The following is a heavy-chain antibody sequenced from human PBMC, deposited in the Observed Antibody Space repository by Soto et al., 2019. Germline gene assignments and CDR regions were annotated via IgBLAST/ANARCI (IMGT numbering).Heavy chain of an antibody. Sequence: QVQLVESGGGVVQPGRSLRLSCAASGFTFSSYAMHWVRQAPGKGLEWVAVISYDGSNKYYADSVKGRFTISRDNSKNTLYLQMNSLRAEDTAVYYCARSLSGSYYNYDAFDIWCQGTMVTVSS. CDR3: ARSLSGSYYNYDAFDI. J-gene: IGHJ3*02. D-gene: IGHD1-26*01. CDR1: GFTFSSYA. CDR2: ISYDGSNK. V-gene: IGHV3-30-3*01.